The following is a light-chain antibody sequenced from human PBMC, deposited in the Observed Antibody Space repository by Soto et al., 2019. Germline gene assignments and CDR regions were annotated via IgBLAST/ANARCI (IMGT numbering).Light chain of an antibody. J-gene: IGKJ1*01. V-gene: IGKV3-20*01. CDR3: QPYGSSPQWT. Sequence: EIVLTQSPGTLSLSPGERATLTCRASQSVSSSYLAWYQQKPGQAPRLLIYGASSRATGIPDRFSGSGSGTVFTLTISRLEPEDFAVYYCQPYGSSPQWTFGQGTKVEIK. CDR2: GAS. CDR1: QSVSSSY.